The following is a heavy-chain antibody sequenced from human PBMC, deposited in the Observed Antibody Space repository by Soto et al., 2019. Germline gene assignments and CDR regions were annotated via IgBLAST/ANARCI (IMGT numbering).Heavy chain of an antibody. CDR1: GYIIKNYW. J-gene: IGHJ4*02. Sequence: GESLKISCKASGYIIKNYWIGWVRQMPGQGLEWMGIIFPDDSETRYSPSFQGHVTISVDKSISTAYVQWSSLKASDSAIYYCFRGGVTSRTFDYWGRGTLVTVSS. CDR3: FRGGVTSRTFDY. D-gene: IGHD3-16*01. V-gene: IGHV5-51*01. CDR2: IFPDDSET.